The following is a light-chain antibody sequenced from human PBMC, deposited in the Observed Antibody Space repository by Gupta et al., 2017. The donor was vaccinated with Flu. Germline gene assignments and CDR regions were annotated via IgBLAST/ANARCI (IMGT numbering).Light chain of an antibody. Sequence: TCSGDILAKMYARWFHQKPAQAPLLLIYKDSARPSAIPLRVSGSSSGTTVTLTISGAEVEDEADYDAYSATDDNWVFGGGTRLTVL. CDR3: YSATDDNWV. V-gene: IGLV3-27*01. CDR2: KDS. J-gene: IGLJ2*01. CDR1: ILAKMY.